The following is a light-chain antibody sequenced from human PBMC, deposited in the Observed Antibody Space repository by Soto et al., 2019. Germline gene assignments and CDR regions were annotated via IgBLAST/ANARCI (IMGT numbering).Light chain of an antibody. V-gene: IGLV2-11*01. J-gene: IGLJ2*01. Sequence: QSALTRPRSVSGSPGQSVTISCTGTSNDVGGYNYVSWYQQHPGKVPKLMIYDVTKRPSGVPDRFSGSRSGNTASLTISGLQSEDEADYYCCSYAGSYTLVFGGGTKLTVL. CDR1: SNDVGGYNY. CDR2: DVT. CDR3: CSYAGSYTLV.